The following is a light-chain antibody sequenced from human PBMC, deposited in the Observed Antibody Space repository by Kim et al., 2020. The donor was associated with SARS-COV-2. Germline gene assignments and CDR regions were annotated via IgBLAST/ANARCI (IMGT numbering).Light chain of an antibody. CDR1: QSVLHRSNNKNY. CDR2: WAS. V-gene: IGKV4-1*01. CDR3: QQYDSVPLT. Sequence: DIVMTQSPDSLAVSLGESATINCKSSQSVLHRSNNKNYLAWYQQKPGQPPKLLIYWASTRESGVPDRFSASGSGTDFTLTISSLQAEDVAVYYCQQYDSVPLTFGGGTKVDIK. J-gene: IGKJ4*01.